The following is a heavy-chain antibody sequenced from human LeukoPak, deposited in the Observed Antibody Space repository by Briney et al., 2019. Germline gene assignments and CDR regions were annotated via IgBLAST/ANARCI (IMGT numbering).Heavy chain of an antibody. D-gene: IGHD5-12*01. Sequence: ASVKVSCKVSGYTLTKLSMHWVRQAPGKGLEWMGGFDPEDGETIFAQTFQGRVTMTEDTSTDTAYMELSSLRSEDTAVYYCARAGYSGYEKVEYYFDYWGQGTLVTVSS. CDR1: GYTLTKLS. CDR2: FDPEDGET. V-gene: IGHV1-24*01. CDR3: ARAGYSGYEKVEYYFDY. J-gene: IGHJ4*02.